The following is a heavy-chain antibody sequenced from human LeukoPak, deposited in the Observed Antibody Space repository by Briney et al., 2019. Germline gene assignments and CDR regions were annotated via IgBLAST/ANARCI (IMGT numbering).Heavy chain of an antibody. CDR2: IIWNSGSI. J-gene: IGHJ4*02. Sequence: SLRLSCAASGFTFDDYAMHWVRRAPGKGLEWVSGIIWNSGSIGYADSVKGRFTISRDNAKNSLYLQMNSLRAEDTALYYCAKPYSSSWSDFDYWGQGTLVTVSS. V-gene: IGHV3-9*01. CDR3: AKPYSSSWSDFDY. D-gene: IGHD6-13*01. CDR1: GFTFDDYA.